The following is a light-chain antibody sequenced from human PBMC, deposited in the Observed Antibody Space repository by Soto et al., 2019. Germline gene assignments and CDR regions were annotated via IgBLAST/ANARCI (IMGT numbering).Light chain of an antibody. CDR1: QSISGW. CDR2: DAS. CDR3: QQYSSYYLYT. J-gene: IGKJ2*01. V-gene: IGKV1-5*01. Sequence: DIQMTQSPSTLSASVGDRVTITCRTSQSISGWLAWFQQKPGKAPKPVIYDASTLDSGDHPRFSGSGSLTQFTPTISSLQPNDFATYFCQQYSSYYLYTFGQGTKLE.